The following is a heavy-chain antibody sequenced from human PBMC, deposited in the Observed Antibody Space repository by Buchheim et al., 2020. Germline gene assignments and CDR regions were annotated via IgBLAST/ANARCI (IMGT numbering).Heavy chain of an antibody. V-gene: IGHV3-7*04. CDR1: GFTFSSHW. CDR2: IKQDGSEK. CDR3: ARGRYCSSTSCYPSFAFDL. Sequence: EVQLVESGGGLVQPGGSLRLSCAASGFTFSSHWMSWVRQAPGKGLEWVANIKQDGSEKHYVDSVKGRFTVSRDNAKNSLYLQMNSLRAEDTAVYYCARGRYCSSTSCYPSFAFDLWGQGT. D-gene: IGHD2-2*01. J-gene: IGHJ3*01.